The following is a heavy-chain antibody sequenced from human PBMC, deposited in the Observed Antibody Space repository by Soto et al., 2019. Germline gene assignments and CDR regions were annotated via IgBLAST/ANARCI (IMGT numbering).Heavy chain of an antibody. J-gene: IGHJ4*02. V-gene: IGHV4-59*01. D-gene: IGHD3-3*02. CDR3: ALRSMAVVPEY. Sequence: QVQLQESGPGLVKPSETLSLTCAVSGDSISSYYCMWIRQPPGKGLESIGYLYYGRSANYNPSLKSRDTLSVDTSTNQRSLTLSSMSAADTAVYYCALRSMAVVPEYWGQGTLVTV. CDR2: LYYGRSA. CDR1: GDSISSYY.